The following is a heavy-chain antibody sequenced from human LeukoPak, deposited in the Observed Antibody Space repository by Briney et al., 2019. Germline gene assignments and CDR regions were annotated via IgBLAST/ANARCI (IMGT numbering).Heavy chain of an antibody. D-gene: IGHD6-13*01. CDR1: GYSFTTNW. CDR3: ARTGTYAEFDY. J-gene: IGHJ4*02. Sequence: GESLKISCKGSGYSFTTNWIGWVRQMPGKGLEWIGIIYPGDSDTRYSPSFQGQVTISADKSISTAYLQWSSLKASDTAMYYCARTGTYAEFDYWGQGSLVTVSS. V-gene: IGHV5-51*01. CDR2: IYPGDSDT.